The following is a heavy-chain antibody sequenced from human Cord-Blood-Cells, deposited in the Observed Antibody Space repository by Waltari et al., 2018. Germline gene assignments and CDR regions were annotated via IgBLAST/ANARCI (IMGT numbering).Heavy chain of an antibody. J-gene: IGHJ4*02. CDR1: GGSFSGYY. CDR2: INQSGST. Sequence: QVQLQQWGAGLLKPSETLSLTCAVYGGSFSGYYWSWIRQPPGKGLEWIGEINQSGSTNYNPSLKSRVTISVDTSKNQFSLKLSSVTAADTAVYYCARGVPYSGSYYYFDYWGQGTLVTVSS. D-gene: IGHD1-26*01. V-gene: IGHV4-34*01. CDR3: ARGVPYSGSYYYFDY.